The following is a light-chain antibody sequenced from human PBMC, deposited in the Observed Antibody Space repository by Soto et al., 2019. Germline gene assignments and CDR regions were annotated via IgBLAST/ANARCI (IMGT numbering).Light chain of an antibody. J-gene: IGKJ3*01. V-gene: IGKV1-27*01. CDR1: QDIRNF. CDR2: AAS. Sequence: DIQMTQSPTSLSASVGDRVTITCRASQDIRNFVDWYQQKPGKAPMLLIYAASTLQSGVPSRFSGSGSGTDFTLTINSLQPEDVASYSCQKYSSVPVFGPGTKVEIK. CDR3: QKYSSVPV.